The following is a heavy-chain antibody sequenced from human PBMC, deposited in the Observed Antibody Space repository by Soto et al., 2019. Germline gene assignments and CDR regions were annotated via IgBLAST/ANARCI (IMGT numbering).Heavy chain of an antibody. CDR3: ARDGGDVDYYDGMDV. Sequence: QLQLQESGPGLVKPSETLSLTCTVSGGSISSSSYYWGWIRQPPGKGLEWIGSIYYSGSTYYNPSLKSRVTVSVDTSKNQFSLQLSSVTAADTAVYYCARDGGDVDYYDGMDVWGQGTTVTVSS. V-gene: IGHV4-39*02. D-gene: IGHD2-21*01. CDR1: GGSISSSSYY. CDR2: IYYSGST. J-gene: IGHJ6*02.